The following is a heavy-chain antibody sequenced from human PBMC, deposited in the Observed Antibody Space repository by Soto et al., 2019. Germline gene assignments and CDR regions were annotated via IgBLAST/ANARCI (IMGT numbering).Heavy chain of an antibody. D-gene: IGHD3-22*01. CDR1: GYNFTSYY. V-gene: IGHV1-46*01. CDR2: INPSGGST. Sequence: GPSVKVSCKASGYNFTSYYMHWVRQAPGQGLEWMGIINPSGGSTSYAQKFQGRVTMTRDTSTSTVYMELSSLRSEDTAVYYCARDYYDSSGYTDYGMDVWGQGTTVTVSS. CDR3: ARDYYDSSGYTDYGMDV. J-gene: IGHJ6*02.